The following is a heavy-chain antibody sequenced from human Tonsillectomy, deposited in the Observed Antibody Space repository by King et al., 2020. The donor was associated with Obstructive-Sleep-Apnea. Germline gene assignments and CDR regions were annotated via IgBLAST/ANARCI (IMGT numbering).Heavy chain of an antibody. CDR2: ISYDGSNK. J-gene: IGHJ4*02. CDR1: GFTFSSYG. CDR3: AKDSRLDQLLLDY. D-gene: IGHD2-2*01. Sequence: VQLVESGGGVVQPGRSLRLSCAASGFTFSSYGMHWVRQAPGKGLEWVAVISYDGSNKYYADSVKGRFTISRDNSKNTLYLQMNSLRAEDTAVYYCAKDSRLDQLLLDYWGQGTLVTVSS. V-gene: IGHV3-30*18.